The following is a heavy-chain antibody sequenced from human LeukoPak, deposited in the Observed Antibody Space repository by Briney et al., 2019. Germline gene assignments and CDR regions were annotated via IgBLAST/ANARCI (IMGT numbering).Heavy chain of an antibody. Sequence: ASVKVSCKASGYTFTSYDINWVQQATGQGLEWIGWMNPNSGNTGYAQKFQGRVTMTRNTSISTVYMELNSLISDDTAVYYCTRGGDYWGQGTLVTVSS. CDR3: TRGGDY. CDR2: MNPNSGNT. V-gene: IGHV1-8*01. CDR1: GYTFTSYD. J-gene: IGHJ4*02.